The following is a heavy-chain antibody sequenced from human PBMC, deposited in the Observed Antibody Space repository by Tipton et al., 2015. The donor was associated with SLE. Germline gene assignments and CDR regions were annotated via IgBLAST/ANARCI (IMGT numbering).Heavy chain of an antibody. J-gene: IGHJ6*02. V-gene: IGHV4-59*08. CDR3: ARHDDITMTTNGLDV. CDR2: IYYRGAT. CDR1: GGSINNYY. D-gene: IGHD3-22*01. Sequence: TLSLTCTVSGGSINNYYWSWIRQPPGKRLEWIGYIYYRGATYYDPSLKSRVTMSVDTSNNQFSLKVTSVTAADTAVYYCARHDDITMTTNGLDVWGQGTSVTVS.